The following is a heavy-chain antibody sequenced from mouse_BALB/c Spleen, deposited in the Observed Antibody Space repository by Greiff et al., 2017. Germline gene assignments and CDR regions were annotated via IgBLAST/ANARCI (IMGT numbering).Heavy chain of an antibody. CDR1: GYTFTDYN. V-gene: IGHV1S29*02. CDR3: ARYRYDPYAMDY. D-gene: IGHD2-14*01. Sequence: VHVKQSGPELVKPGASVKISCKASGYTFTDYNMHWVKQSHGKSLEWIGYIYPYNGGTGYNQKFKSKATLTVDNSSSTAYMELRSLTSEDSAVYYCARYRYDPYAMDYWGQGTSVTVSS. CDR2: IYPYNGGT. J-gene: IGHJ4*01.